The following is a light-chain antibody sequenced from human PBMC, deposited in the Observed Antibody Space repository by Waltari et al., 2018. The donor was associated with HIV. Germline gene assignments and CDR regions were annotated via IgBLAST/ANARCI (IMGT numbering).Light chain of an antibody. Sequence: QSVLTQPPSASGTPGQRVTISCSGSSSNIGSNYVYWYQQLPGTAPKLLIYRSNQRPSGVPDRFCGSKSGTSASLASSGLRSEDEADYYCAAWDDSLSGPVVGGGTKLTVL. V-gene: IGLV1-47*01. J-gene: IGLJ3*02. CDR2: RSN. CDR3: AAWDDSLSGPV. CDR1: SSNIGSNY.